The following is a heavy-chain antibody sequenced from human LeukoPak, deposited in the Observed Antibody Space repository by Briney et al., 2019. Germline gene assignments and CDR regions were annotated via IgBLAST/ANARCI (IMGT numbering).Heavy chain of an antibody. Sequence: SGGSLRLSCAASGFTFSSYWMHWVRQAPGKGLLWVSRINSDGSSTSYADPVKGRFTISRDNAKNTLYLQMNSLRAEDTAVYYCARGDYHGADRAFDIWGQGTMVTVSS. CDR2: INSDGSST. V-gene: IGHV3-74*01. CDR1: GFTFSSYW. CDR3: ARGDYHGADRAFDI. D-gene: IGHD4-17*01. J-gene: IGHJ3*02.